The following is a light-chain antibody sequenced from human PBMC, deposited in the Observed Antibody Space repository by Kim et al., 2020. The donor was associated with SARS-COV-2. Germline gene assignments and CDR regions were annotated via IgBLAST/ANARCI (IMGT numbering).Light chain of an antibody. CDR1: SSDVGGYNY. J-gene: IGLJ2*01. Sequence: QSALTQPPSASGSPGQSVAISCTGTSSDVGGYNYVSWYQQHPGKAPRLMIFEVSKRPSGIPDRFSGPKSGNTASMTVSGLQAEDEADYYCSSFAGSNHVVFGGGTQLTVL. CDR3: SSFAGSNHVV. V-gene: IGLV2-8*01. CDR2: EVS.